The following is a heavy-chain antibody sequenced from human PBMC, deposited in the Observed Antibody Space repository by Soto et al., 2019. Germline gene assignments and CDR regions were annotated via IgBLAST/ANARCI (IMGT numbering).Heavy chain of an antibody. CDR1: GYTFTSYY. CDR2: INPSGGST. Sequence: GASVKVSCKASGYTFTSYYMHWVRQAPGQGLEWMGIINPSGGSTSYAQKFQGRVTMTRDTSTSTVYMELSSLRSEDTAVYYCAGPALAFGDYYYYYGMDVWGQGTTVTVSS. D-gene: IGHD4-17*01. J-gene: IGHJ6*02. V-gene: IGHV1-46*01. CDR3: AGPALAFGDYYYYYGMDV.